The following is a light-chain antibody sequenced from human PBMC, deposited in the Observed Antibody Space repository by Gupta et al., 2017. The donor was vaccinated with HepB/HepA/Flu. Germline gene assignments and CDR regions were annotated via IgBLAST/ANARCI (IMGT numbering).Light chain of an antibody. CDR1: QSVRNDY. CDR3: QHYGGSSWT. Sequence: EIVLAQSTGTLSLSPGERATLSCRASQSVRNDYLAWYQHKPGQAPRLLIFGASSRATGTPDRFSGSGSGTDFTLTISRLEPEDFAVYYCQHYGGSSWTFGQGTKVEIK. V-gene: IGKV3-20*01. CDR2: GAS. J-gene: IGKJ1*01.